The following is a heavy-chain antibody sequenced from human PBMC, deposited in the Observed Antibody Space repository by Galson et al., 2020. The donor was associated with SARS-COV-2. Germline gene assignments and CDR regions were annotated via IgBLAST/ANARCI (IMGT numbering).Heavy chain of an antibody. CDR1: GYTFTGYY. Sequence: ASVKVSCEAPGYTFTGYYIHWVRQAPGQGLEWMGWINPNSGDTNYAQKFQGWVTMTRDTSIDTAYMEVSRLRSDDTAVYYCARQTGVFGMDVWGQGTAVTVSS. V-gene: IGHV1-2*04. J-gene: IGHJ6*02. D-gene: IGHD2-8*02. CDR2: INPNSGDT. CDR3: ARQTGVFGMDV.